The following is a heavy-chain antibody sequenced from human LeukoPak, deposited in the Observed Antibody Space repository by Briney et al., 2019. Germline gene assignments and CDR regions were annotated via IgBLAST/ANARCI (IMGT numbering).Heavy chain of an antibody. J-gene: IGHJ4*02. CDR1: GFTFSDYY. CDR3: ARGAPYSSGWYGDGFDY. CDR2: ISSSGSTI. V-gene: IGHV3-11*01. D-gene: IGHD6-19*01. Sequence: GSLRLSCAASGFTFSDYYMSWIRQAPGQGLEWVSYISSSGSTIYYADSVKGRFTISRDNAKNSLYLQMNSLRAEDTALYYCARGAPYSSGWYGDGFDYWGQGTLVTVSS.